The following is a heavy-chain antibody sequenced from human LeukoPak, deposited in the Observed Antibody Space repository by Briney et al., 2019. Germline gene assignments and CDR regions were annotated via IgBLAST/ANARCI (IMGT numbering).Heavy chain of an antibody. J-gene: IGHJ4*02. Sequence: GGSLRLSCAASGFTFSTYVMHWVRQAPGKGLEWVALMSNDGSIEFYADSVKGRFTLSRDNSKNTLYLQMSSLRADDTAVYFCARDLRYYYGSGYYYGPFEYWGQGTLVTVSS. CDR2: MSNDGSIE. CDR1: GFTFSTYV. V-gene: IGHV3-30*03. CDR3: ARDLRYYYGSGYYYGPFEY. D-gene: IGHD3-10*01.